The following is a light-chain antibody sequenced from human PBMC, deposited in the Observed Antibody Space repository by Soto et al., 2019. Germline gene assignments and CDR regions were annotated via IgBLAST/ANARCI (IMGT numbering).Light chain of an antibody. Sequence: EIVMTQSPATLSVSPGERATLSCRASQSVSSNLAWYQQKPGQAPRLLIYGASTRATGIPARFSGSGSGTEFPLTISSLQSEDFAVYYCQPYNNWPPYTFGQGTQLEIK. CDR3: QPYNNWPPYT. V-gene: IGKV3-15*01. J-gene: IGKJ2*01. CDR2: GAS. CDR1: QSVSSN.